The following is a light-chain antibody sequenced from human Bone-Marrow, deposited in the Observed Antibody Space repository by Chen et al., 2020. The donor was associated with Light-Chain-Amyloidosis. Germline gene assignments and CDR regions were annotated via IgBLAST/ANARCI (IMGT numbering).Light chain of an antibody. J-gene: IGKJ5*01. CDR2: KAS. V-gene: IGKV1-5*03. Sequence: DIQMTQSTSALSASVGDRVTITCRASQSIGTALAWYQQKPGKAPELLIFKASRLDTGVPSRFSGSGSGTEFTLTISSLQPDDSGTYYCQEYNSYLFTFGQGTRLEIK. CDR3: QEYNSYLFT. CDR1: QSIGTA.